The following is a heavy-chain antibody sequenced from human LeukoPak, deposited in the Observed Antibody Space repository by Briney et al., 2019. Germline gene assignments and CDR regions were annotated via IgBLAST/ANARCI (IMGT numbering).Heavy chain of an antibody. CDR1: GFTFSNHA. CDR3: AKEESGSWPN. D-gene: IGHD6-25*01. Sequence: GGSLRLSCAASGFTFSNHAMSWVRQAPGKGLEWVSTISGYGSSTYYADSVKGRFTISRDNSKNTLYLQTNSLRAEDTAVYYCAKEESGSWPNWGQGTLVTVSS. J-gene: IGHJ4*02. CDR2: ISGYGSST. V-gene: IGHV3-23*01.